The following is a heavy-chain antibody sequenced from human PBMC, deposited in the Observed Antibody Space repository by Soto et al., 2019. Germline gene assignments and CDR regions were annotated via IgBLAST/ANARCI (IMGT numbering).Heavy chain of an antibody. V-gene: IGHV3-48*01. CDR3: PAGKAPGDGY. J-gene: IGHJ4*02. CDR2: ISSTSDTI. D-gene: IGHD3-10*01. Sequence: EVQLVESGGGLVQPGGSLRLSCVASGITFSTYKRNWVRQAPGKGLEWVSYISSTSDTIYYADSVKGRFTISRDNAKNSLYLQMNSLRVEDTAVYYCPAGKAPGDGYWGQGTLVTVSS. CDR1: GITFSTYK.